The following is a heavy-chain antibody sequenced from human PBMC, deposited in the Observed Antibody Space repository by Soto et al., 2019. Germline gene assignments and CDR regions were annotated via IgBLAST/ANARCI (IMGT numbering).Heavy chain of an antibody. CDR1: GFTFSSYA. J-gene: IGHJ2*01. CDR3: ARGIVSSGTRYFDL. D-gene: IGHD3-22*01. CDR2: ISYDGSNK. Sequence: QVQLVESGGGVVQPGRSLRLSCAASGFTFSSYAIHWVRQAPGKGLEWVAVISYDGSNKYYADSVKGRITISRDNSKNTLYLQMNSLRAEDTAVYYCARGIVSSGTRYFDLWGRGTLVTVSS. V-gene: IGHV3-30-3*01.